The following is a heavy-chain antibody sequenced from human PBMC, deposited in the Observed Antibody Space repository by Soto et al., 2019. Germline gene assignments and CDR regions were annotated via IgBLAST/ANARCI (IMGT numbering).Heavy chain of an antibody. J-gene: IGHJ4*02. CDR2: INAGYGNT. V-gene: IGHV1-3*01. CDR3: ARDTGDGTFDF. D-gene: IGHD7-27*01. CDR1: GYTLSSYA. Sequence: ALLKLSWKTAGYTLSSYAMHWVRQAPGQRLEWMGWINAGYGNTKSSQKFQDRVTISRDTSASTAYMELTSLRSEDTAVYYCARDTGDGTFDFWGQGTLVSVSS.